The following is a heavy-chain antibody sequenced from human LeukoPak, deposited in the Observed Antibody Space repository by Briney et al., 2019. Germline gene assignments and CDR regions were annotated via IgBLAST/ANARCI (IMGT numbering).Heavy chain of an antibody. D-gene: IGHD2-2*01. CDR3: AREYCSSTSCYADY. Sequence: PGGSLRLSCAASGFTFSNYAMSWVRQAPGKGLEWVSAISGSGSTYYADSVKGRFTISRDNSKNTLYLQMNSLRAEDTAVYYCAREYCSSTSCYADYWGQGTLVTVSS. V-gene: IGHV3-23*01. CDR1: GFTFSNYA. J-gene: IGHJ4*02. CDR2: ISGSGST.